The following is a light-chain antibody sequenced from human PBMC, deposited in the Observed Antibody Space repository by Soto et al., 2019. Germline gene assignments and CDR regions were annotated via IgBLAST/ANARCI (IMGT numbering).Light chain of an antibody. J-gene: IGKJ4*01. Sequence: EIVLTQSPGILSLSPGERASLSCGASQSITSSFLAWYQQKPGQAPRLLIYGASSRATGIPDRFSGSGSGTDFTLTISSLEPEDFAVYYCQQRSNWPPLTFGRGTKVDIK. V-gene: IGKV3D-20*02. CDR1: QSITSSF. CDR2: GAS. CDR3: QQRSNWPPLT.